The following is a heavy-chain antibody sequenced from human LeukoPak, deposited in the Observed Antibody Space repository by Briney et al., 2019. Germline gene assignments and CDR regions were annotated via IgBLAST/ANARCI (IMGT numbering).Heavy chain of an antibody. V-gene: IGHV1-69*06. CDR3: AGGSSSWFYYFDY. CDR1: GGTFSSYA. D-gene: IGHD6-13*01. CDR2: IIPIFGTA. J-gene: IGHJ4*02. Sequence: SVKVSCKASGGTFSSYAISWVRQAPGQGLEWMGGIIPIFGTANYAQKFQGRVTITADKSTSTAYMELSSLRSEDTAVYYCAGGSSSWFYYFDYWGQGTLVTVSS.